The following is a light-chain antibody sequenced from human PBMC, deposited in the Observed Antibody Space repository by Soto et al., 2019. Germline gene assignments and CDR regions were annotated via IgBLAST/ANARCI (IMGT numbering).Light chain of an antibody. CDR2: EEN. CDR3: QSYDSSNQV. CDR1: SGSIASNY. J-gene: IGLJ2*01. Sequence: NFILTHPHSVSESPGTTVTISCTRSSGSIASNYVQWYQQRPGSAPTTVIYEENQRPSGVPGRFSGSIDSSSNSASLTSSGRKTEDEADYYCQSYDSSNQVFGGGTQLPVL. V-gene: IGLV6-57*04.